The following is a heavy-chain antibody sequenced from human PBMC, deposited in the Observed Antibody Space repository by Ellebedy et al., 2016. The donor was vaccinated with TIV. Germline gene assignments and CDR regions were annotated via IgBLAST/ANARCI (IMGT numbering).Heavy chain of an antibody. CDR3: ARDRGWYAFDI. Sequence: AASVKVSCKASGGTFSSYAISWVRQAPGQGLEWMGWISAYNGNTNYAQKLQGRVTMTTDTSTSTAYMELRRLRSDEPAVYYCARDRGWYAFDIWGQGTMVTVSS. V-gene: IGHV1-18*01. CDR1: GGTFSSYA. D-gene: IGHD6-19*01. CDR2: ISAYNGNT. J-gene: IGHJ3*02.